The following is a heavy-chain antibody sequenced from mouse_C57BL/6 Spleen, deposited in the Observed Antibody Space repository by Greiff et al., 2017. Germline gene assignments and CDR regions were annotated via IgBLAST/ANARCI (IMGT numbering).Heavy chain of an antibody. D-gene: IGHD1-1*01. J-gene: IGHJ1*03. V-gene: IGHV5-4*01. CDR2: ISDGGSYT. Sequence: EVKLVESGGGLVKPGGSLKLSCAASGFTFSSYAMSWVRQTPEKRLEWVATISDGGSYTYYPDNVKGRFTISRDNAKNNLYLQMSHLKSEDTAMYYCARERTTPWSFDVWGTETTVTVSS. CDR3: ARERTTPWSFDV. CDR1: GFTFSSYA.